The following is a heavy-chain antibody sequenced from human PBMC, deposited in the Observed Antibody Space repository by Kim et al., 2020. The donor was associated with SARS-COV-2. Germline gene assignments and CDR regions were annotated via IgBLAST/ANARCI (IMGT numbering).Heavy chain of an antibody. V-gene: IGHV3-30*18. CDR1: GFTFSSYG. J-gene: IGHJ4*02. CDR3: AKDYYGSGSFDY. D-gene: IGHD3-10*01. CDR2: ISYDGSNK. Sequence: GGSLRLSCAASGFTFSSYGMHWVRQAPGKGLEWVAVISYDGSNKYYADSVKGRFTISRDNSKNTLYLQMNSLRAEDTAVYYCAKDYYGSGSFDYWGQGTLVTVSS.